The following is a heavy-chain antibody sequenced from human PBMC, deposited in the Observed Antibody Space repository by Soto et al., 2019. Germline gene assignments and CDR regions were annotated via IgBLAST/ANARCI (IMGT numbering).Heavy chain of an antibody. CDR2: IIPIFGTA. D-gene: IGHD6-13*01. V-gene: IGHV1-69*01. CDR3: ARLEAAGAFMGDY. J-gene: IGHJ4*02. Sequence: QFQLVQSGAEVKKPGSSVKVSCKASGGTFSSYAISWVRQAPGQGLEWMGGIIPIFGTANYAQKFQGRVTINADESKSTGYMELSSLRSEDTAVYCCARLEAAGAFMGDYWGQGTLVTFSS. CDR1: GGTFSSYA.